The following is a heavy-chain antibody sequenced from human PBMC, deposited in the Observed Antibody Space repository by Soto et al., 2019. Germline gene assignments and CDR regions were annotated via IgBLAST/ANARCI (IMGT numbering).Heavy chain of an antibody. CDR1: GFTFSSYA. Sequence: QVQLVESGGGVVQPGRSLRLSCAASGFTFSSYAMHWVRQAPGKGLEWMAVISYDGSNKYYADSVKGRFTISRDNSKNTLYLQMNSLRAEDTAVYYCARDQYYDSSGPPYFDYWGQGTLVTVSS. J-gene: IGHJ4*02. D-gene: IGHD3-22*01. CDR2: ISYDGSNK. V-gene: IGHV3-30-3*01. CDR3: ARDQYYDSSGPPYFDY.